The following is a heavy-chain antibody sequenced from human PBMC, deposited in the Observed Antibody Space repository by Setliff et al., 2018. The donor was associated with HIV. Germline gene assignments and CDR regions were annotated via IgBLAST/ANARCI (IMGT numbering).Heavy chain of an antibody. CDR3: ARIGTPRTIDY. Sequence: PSETLSLTCTVSGFSISSGYYWGWIRQPPGKGLEWIASTSHSGSTGYNPSLRSRVTISLDTSKNQVSLKLSSVTAADTAMYYCARIGTPRTIDYWGQGTLVTVSS. J-gene: IGHJ4*02. CDR2: TSHSGST. D-gene: IGHD1-7*01. CDR1: GFSISSGYY. V-gene: IGHV4-38-2*02.